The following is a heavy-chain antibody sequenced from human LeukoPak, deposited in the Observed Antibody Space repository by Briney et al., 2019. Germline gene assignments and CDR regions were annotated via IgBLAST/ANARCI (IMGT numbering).Heavy chain of an antibody. CDR2: IYYSGST. Sequence: PSETLSLTCTVSGGSISSYYWSWIRQPPGKGLEWIGYIYYSGSTNYNPSLKSRVTISVDTSKNQFSLKLSSVTAADTAVYYCARDLGLWFGEFSSRFDPWGQGTLVTVSS. CDR3: ARDLGLWFGEFSSRFDP. J-gene: IGHJ5*02. V-gene: IGHV4-59*01. CDR1: GGSISSYY. D-gene: IGHD3-10*01.